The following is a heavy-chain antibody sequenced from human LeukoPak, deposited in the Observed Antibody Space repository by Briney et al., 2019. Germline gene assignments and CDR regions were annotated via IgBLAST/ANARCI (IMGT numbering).Heavy chain of an antibody. D-gene: IGHD2-2*01. CDR3: TTDIITVVVPAAMNY. V-gene: IGHV3-15*07. J-gene: IGHJ4*02. CDR2: IKSKTDGGTT. Sequence: GVSLRLSCAASGFTFSNAWMNWVRQAPGKGLEWVGRIKSKTDGGTTDYAAPVKGRFTISRDDSKNTLYLQMNSLKTEDTAVYYCTTDIITVVVPAAMNYWGQGTLVTVSS. CDR1: GFTFSNAW.